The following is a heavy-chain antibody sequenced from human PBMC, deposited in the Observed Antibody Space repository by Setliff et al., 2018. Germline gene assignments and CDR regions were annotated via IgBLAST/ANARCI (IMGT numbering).Heavy chain of an antibody. CDR1: GYSISSGYY. CDR3: ARAGLLWFGDLYYFDY. J-gene: IGHJ4*02. Sequence: PSETLSLTCTVSGYSISSGYYWGWIRQPPGKGLEWIGSIYYSGSTNYNPSLKSRVTISVDTSKNQFSLKLSSVTAADTAVYYCARAGLLWFGDLYYFDYWGQGTLVTVSS. D-gene: IGHD3-10*01. V-gene: IGHV4-38-2*02. CDR2: IYYSGST.